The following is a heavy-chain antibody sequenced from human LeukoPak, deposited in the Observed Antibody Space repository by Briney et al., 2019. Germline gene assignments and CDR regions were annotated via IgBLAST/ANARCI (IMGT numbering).Heavy chain of an antibody. V-gene: IGHV1-2*02. CDR3: ARDRLRYFDWLTADAFDI. D-gene: IGHD3-9*01. CDR1: GYTFTNYH. CDR2: INPNRGGT. Sequence: ASVKVSCKASGYTFTNYHMNWVRQAPGQGLEWMGWINPNRGGTNYAQKFQGRVTMTRDTSISTAYMELSRLRSDDTAVYCCARDRLRYFDWLTADAFDIWGQGTMVTVSS. J-gene: IGHJ3*02.